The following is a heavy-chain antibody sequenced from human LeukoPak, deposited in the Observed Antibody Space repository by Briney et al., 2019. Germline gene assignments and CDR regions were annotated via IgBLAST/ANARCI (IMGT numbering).Heavy chain of an antibody. D-gene: IGHD5-12*01. CDR3: ARAEVATIYARYYYYYMDV. CDR2: IYYSGST. Sequence: AETLSLTCTVSVGPISSYHWRWIPHPPGKARVCIVYIYYSGSTNYNPSLKSRVTRSVDTSKNQFSLQLSSVTAADTAVYYCARAEVATIYARYYYYYMDVWGKGTTVTVSS. J-gene: IGHJ6*03. CDR1: VGPISSYH. V-gene: IGHV4-59*01.